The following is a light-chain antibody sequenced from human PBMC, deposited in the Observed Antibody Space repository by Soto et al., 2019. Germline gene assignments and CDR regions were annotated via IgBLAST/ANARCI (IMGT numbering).Light chain of an antibody. Sequence: QSVLTQPPSASGTPGQRVTISCSGSSSNVGRNAVNWYHHLPGTAPQLLSFRNNQRPSGDPDRLSGSMSGTSASLAISGLQSEDEGHYFCAACDDSLNGVIFGGGTKLTVL. J-gene: IGLJ2*01. V-gene: IGLV1-44*01. CDR2: RNN. CDR1: SSNVGRNA. CDR3: AACDDSLNGVI.